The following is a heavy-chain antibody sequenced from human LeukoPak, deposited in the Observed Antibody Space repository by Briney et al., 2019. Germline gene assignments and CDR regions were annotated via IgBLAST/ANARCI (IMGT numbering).Heavy chain of an antibody. Sequence: SSETLSLTCTVSGGSISSYYWSWIRQPPGKGLEWIGYVDYSGTTNCNPSLQSRVTISVDTSKNQFFLKVSSVTAADTAVYYCGRGGRGYSYEIDYWGQGTLVTVSS. CDR1: GGSISSYY. V-gene: IGHV4-59*01. CDR3: GRGGRGYSYEIDY. D-gene: IGHD5-18*01. J-gene: IGHJ4*02. CDR2: VDYSGTT.